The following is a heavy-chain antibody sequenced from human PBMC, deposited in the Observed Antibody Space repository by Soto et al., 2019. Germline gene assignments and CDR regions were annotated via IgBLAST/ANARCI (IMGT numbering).Heavy chain of an antibody. CDR2: ISSSSSYI. CDR3: ARVGGYSGYDLDKPFDY. V-gene: IGHV3-21*01. J-gene: IGHJ4*02. Sequence: GGSLRLSCAASGFTFSSYSMNWVRQAPGKGLEWVSSISSSSSYIYYADSVKGRFTISRDNAKNSLYLQMNSLRAEDTAVYYCARVGGYSGYDLDKPFDYWGQGTLVTVSS. CDR1: GFTFSSYS. D-gene: IGHD5-12*01.